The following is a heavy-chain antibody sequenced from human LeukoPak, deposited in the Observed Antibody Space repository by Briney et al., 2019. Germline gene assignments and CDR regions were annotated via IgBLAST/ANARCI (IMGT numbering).Heavy chain of an antibody. Sequence: SETLSLTCTVSGGSISSYYWSWIRQPPGRGLEWIGNIYYSGSTSYNPSLMSRVTISVDTSKNQFSLRLSSVTATDTAVYYCAAGGSTVVPLYWGQGTLVTVSS. CDR2: IYYSGST. J-gene: IGHJ4*02. V-gene: IGHV4-59*08. CDR1: GGSISSYY. D-gene: IGHD4-23*01. CDR3: AAGGSTVVPLY.